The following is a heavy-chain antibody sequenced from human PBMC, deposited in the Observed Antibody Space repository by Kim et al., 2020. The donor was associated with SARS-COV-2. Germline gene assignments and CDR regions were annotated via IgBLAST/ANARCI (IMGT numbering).Heavy chain of an antibody. J-gene: IGHJ4*02. D-gene: IGHD5-18*01. Sequence: APVKGRFTISRDDSKNTLYLQMNSLKTGDTAVYYCTTDPLDTAMVLFDYWGQGTLVTVSS. V-gene: IGHV3-15*01. CDR3: TTDPLDTAMVLFDY.